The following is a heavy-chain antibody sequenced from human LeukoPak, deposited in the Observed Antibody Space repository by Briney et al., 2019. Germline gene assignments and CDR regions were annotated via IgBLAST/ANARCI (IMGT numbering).Heavy chain of an antibody. Sequence: GGSLRLSCAASGFTFSSYAMSWVRQAPGKGLEWVSAISGSGGSTYYADSVKGRFTISRDNSMNTLYLQMNSLRAEDTAVYYCAKCCSSTSCLNWFDPWGQGTLVTVSS. CDR1: GFTFSSYA. V-gene: IGHV3-23*01. CDR3: AKCCSSTSCLNWFDP. CDR2: ISGSGGST. J-gene: IGHJ5*02. D-gene: IGHD2-2*01.